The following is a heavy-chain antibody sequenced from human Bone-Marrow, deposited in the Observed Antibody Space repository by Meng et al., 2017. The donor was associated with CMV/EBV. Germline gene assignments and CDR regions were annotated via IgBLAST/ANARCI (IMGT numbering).Heavy chain of an antibody. CDR2: ISTSNGDT. V-gene: IGHV1-18*04. CDR3: AREGRENSFDS. Sequence: SVNVSCKASGYTFTTYAITWVRQAPGQGLEWMGWISTSNGDTESAQKVRDRITFTTDGSTTSAYMELRSLTSDDTAIYFCAREGRENSFDSWGQGTLVTVSS. J-gene: IGHJ5*01. CDR1: GYTFTTYA.